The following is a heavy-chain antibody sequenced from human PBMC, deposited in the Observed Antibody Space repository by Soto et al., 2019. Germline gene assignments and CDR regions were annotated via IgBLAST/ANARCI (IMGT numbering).Heavy chain of an antibody. CDR3: ARDHQSWELLAFDI. CDR1: GFTFSSYS. Sequence: PGGSLRLSCAASGFTFSSYSMNWVRQAPGKGLEWVSYISSSSSTIYYADSVKGRFTISRDNAKNSLYLQMNSLRDEDTAVYYCARDHQSWELLAFDIWGQGTMVTVSS. V-gene: IGHV3-48*02. CDR2: ISSSSSTI. J-gene: IGHJ3*02. D-gene: IGHD1-26*01.